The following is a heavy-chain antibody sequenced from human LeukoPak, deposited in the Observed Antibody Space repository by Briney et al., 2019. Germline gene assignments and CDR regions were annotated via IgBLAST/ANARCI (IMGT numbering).Heavy chain of an antibody. D-gene: IGHD5-24*01. CDR3: ARHGYNYGFDY. J-gene: IGHJ4*02. CDR2: IWYDGINK. CDR1: GFTFSSYG. Sequence: GGSLRLSCAASGFTFSSYGMHWVRQAPGKGLEWVAVIWYDGINKYYADSVKGRFSISRDNSKNTLYLQMNSLSAEDTAVYYCARHGYNYGFDYWGQGTLVTVSS. V-gene: IGHV3-33*01.